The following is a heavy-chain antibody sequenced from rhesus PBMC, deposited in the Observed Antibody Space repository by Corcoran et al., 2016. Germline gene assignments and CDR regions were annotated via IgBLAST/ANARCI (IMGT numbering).Heavy chain of an antibody. CDR3: ARVGVGDIYKFDF. V-gene: IGHV1S10*01. J-gene: IGHJ4*01. CDR1: GFTFGSYG. CDR2: TVAHNSVK. Sequence: HVQLVQSGAEVKKPGASVKVSCKASGFTFGSYGISWVRQAPGRGLEWMGGTVAHNSVKKYAQKVKGRDTITAATSTTTAYMELSRRRSEDTALDYCARVGVGDIYKFDFWGQGVLGTVSS. D-gene: IGHD2-27*01.